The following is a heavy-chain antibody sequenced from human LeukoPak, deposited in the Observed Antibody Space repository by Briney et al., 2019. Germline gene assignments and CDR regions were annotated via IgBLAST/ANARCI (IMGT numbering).Heavy chain of an antibody. J-gene: IGHJ4*02. D-gene: IGHD2-2*01. CDR1: GFTFSSYA. V-gene: IGHV3-64*01. CDR3: ARVSDCSSTSCRYYFDF. CDR2: ISSNGGST. Sequence: GGSLRLSCAASGFTFSSYAMHWVRQAPGKGLEYVSAISSNGGSTYYANSVKGRFSISRDNSKNTLYLQMGSLRAEDMAVYYCARVSDCSSTSCRYYFDFWGQGTLVTVSS.